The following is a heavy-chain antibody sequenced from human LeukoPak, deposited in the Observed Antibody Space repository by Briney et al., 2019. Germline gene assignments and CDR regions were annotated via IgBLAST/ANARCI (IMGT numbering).Heavy chain of an antibody. Sequence: ASVKVSCKASGYTFTTYGISWVRQAPGQGLEWMGWISTYNGDTNYAQKLQGRVTMTADTSTSTTYMELRSLRSDDTAVYYCARGYGGNSTPDYWGQGTLVTVSS. CDR3: ARGYGGNSTPDY. CDR1: GYTFTTYG. D-gene: IGHD4-23*01. V-gene: IGHV1-18*01. CDR2: ISTYNGDT. J-gene: IGHJ4*02.